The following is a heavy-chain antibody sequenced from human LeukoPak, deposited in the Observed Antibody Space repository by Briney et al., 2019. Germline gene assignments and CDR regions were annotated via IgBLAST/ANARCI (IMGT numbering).Heavy chain of an antibody. CDR1: GFTVSSNY. CDR2: IYSGGST. CDR3: AKARSRYYDSSGYFDY. D-gene: IGHD3-22*01. V-gene: IGHV3-53*01. J-gene: IGHJ4*02. Sequence: AGGSLRLSCAASGFTVSSNYMSWVRQAPGKGLEWVSVIYSGGSTYYADSVKGRFTISRDNSKNTLYLQMNSLRAEDTAVYYCAKARSRYYDSSGYFDYWGQGTLVTVSS.